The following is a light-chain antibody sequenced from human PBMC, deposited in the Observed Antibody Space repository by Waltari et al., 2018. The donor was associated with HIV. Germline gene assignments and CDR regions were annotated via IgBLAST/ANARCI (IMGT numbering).Light chain of an antibody. Sequence: SYELTQPPSVSVSPGHTARITCSGDALPRQYAYWYQQKPGQAPLLLIYKVTERPSRIPERFSGSKSGKIVTLTISGVQAEDEADYYCQSPENTTSYWVFGGGTKLTV. CDR2: KVT. CDR1: ALPRQY. V-gene: IGLV3-25*03. CDR3: QSPENTTSYWV. J-gene: IGLJ3*02.